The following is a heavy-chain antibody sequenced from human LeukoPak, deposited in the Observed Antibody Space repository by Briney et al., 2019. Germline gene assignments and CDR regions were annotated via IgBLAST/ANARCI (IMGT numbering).Heavy chain of an antibody. D-gene: IGHD6-19*01. V-gene: IGHV3-23*01. J-gene: IGHJ4*02. Sequence: GGSLRHSCAASGFTFSSYAMSWVRQAPGKGLEWVSGISGSGGSTYYADSVKGRFTISRDNSKNTLYLQMNSLRAEDTAVYYCARDSDSSGWYVGGLDYWGQGTLVTVSS. CDR2: ISGSGGST. CDR3: ARDSDSSGWYVGGLDY. CDR1: GFTFSSYA.